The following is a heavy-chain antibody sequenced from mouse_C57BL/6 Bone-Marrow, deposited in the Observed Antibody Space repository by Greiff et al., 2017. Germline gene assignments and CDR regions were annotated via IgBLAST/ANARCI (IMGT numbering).Heavy chain of an antibody. CDR3: ARLGITTVVASFFDYAMDY. CDR2: IYPGSGST. CDR1: GYTFTSYW. D-gene: IGHD1-1*01. J-gene: IGHJ4*01. V-gene: IGHV1-55*01. Sequence: QVQLQQPGAELVKPGASVKMSCKAAGYTFTSYWITWVKPRPGQGLEWIGDIYPGSGSTNYNEKFKSKATLTVDTSSSTAYMQLSSLTSEDSAVYYCARLGITTVVASFFDYAMDYWGQGTSVTVSS.